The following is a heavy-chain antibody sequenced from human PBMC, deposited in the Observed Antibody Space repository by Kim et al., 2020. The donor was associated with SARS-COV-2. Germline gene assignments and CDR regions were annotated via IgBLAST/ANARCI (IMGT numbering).Heavy chain of an antibody. Sequence: SETLSLTCTVSGGSISSYYWSWIRQPPGKGLEWIGYIYYSGSTNYNPSLKSRVTISVDTSKNQFSLKLSSVTAADTAVYYCAREAERIAVAVTGYYFDYWGQGTLVTVSS. CDR2: IYYSGST. CDR3: AREAERIAVAVTGYYFDY. V-gene: IGHV4-59*01. CDR1: GGSISSYY. D-gene: IGHD6-19*01. J-gene: IGHJ4*02.